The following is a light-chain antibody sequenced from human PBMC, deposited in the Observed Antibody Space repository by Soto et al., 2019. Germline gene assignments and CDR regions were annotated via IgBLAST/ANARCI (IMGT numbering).Light chain of an antibody. CDR2: DAS. Sequence: EIVLTQSPATRSLSPGERATLSCRAGQRVSSYLAWYQQKPGQAPRLLIYDASNRATGIPARFSGSGSGTDFTHTISSLEPEDFAVYYCQQGSNWPPPWTFGQGTKVDIK. CDR3: QQGSNWPPPWT. CDR1: QRVSSY. J-gene: IGKJ1*01. V-gene: IGKV3-11*01.